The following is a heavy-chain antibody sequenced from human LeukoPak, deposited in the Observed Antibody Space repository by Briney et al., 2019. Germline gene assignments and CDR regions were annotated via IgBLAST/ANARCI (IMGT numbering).Heavy chain of an antibody. J-gene: IGHJ4*02. CDR2: ISHTGTT. Sequence: PSETLSLTCTVSGGSITISDYYWGWIRLPPGKGLEWIGTISHTGTTYYNPSLQSRVTISVDKSKNQFSLKLSSVTAADMAVYYCATREHHVLRTPGDYWGQGTLVTVSS. CDR1: GGSITISDYY. CDR3: ATREHHVLRTPGDY. V-gene: IGHV4-39*01. D-gene: IGHD6-6*01.